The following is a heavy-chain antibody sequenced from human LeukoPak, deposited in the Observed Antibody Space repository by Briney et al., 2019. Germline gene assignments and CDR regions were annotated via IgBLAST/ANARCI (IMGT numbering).Heavy chain of an antibody. J-gene: IGHJ5*02. CDR2: IYYSGST. V-gene: IGHV4-39*01. CDR1: GGSISSSSYY. Sequence: SETLSLTCTVSGGSISSSSYYWGWIRQPPGKGLEWIGSIYYSGSTYYNPSLKSRVTISVDTSKNQFSLKLSSVTAADTAVYYCARQWGVGATRRYNWFDPRGQGTLVTVSS. D-gene: IGHD1-26*01. CDR3: ARQWGVGATRRYNWFDP.